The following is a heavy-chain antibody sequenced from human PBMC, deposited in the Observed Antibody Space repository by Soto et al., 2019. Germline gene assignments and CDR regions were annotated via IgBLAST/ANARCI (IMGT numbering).Heavy chain of an antibody. J-gene: IGHJ5*02. D-gene: IGHD3-22*01. Sequence: PSETLSLTXTVSGGSISSGGYYWSWIRQHPGKGLEWIGYIYYSGSTYYNPSLKSRVTISVDTSKNQFSLKLSSVTAADTAVYYCARGPDYYDSSGYSNWFDPWGQGTLVTVSS. CDR2: IYYSGST. CDR3: ARGPDYYDSSGYSNWFDP. V-gene: IGHV4-31*02. CDR1: GGSISSGGYY.